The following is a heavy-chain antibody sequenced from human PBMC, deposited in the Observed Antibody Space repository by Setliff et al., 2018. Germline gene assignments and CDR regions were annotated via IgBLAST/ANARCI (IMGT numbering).Heavy chain of an antibody. CDR3: ARSPPNRGVGQGHHMDV. J-gene: IGHJ6*03. CDR1: GDTFRSYG. D-gene: IGHD1-26*01. CDR2: TIPMFGST. V-gene: IGHV1-69*05. Sequence: SVKVSCKASGDTFRSYGISWVRQAPGQGLEWMGGTIPMFGSTSYAQKFQGRVTLTTDTSTSTAYVEVRSLRSDDTAVYYCARSPPNRGVGQGHHMDVWGKGTTVTVSS.